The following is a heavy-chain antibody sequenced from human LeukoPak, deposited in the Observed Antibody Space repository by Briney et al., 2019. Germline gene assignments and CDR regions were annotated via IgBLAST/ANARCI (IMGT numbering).Heavy chain of an antibody. Sequence: SETLSLTCAVYGGSFSGYYWSWIRQPPGKGLEWIGEINHSGSTNYNPSLKSRVTISVDTSKNQFSLKLSSVTAADTAVYYCVRAIHYYDSSGPPDWGQGTLVTVSS. V-gene: IGHV4-34*01. CDR3: VRAIHYYDSSGPPD. CDR2: INHSGST. J-gene: IGHJ4*02. D-gene: IGHD3-22*01. CDR1: GGSFSGYY.